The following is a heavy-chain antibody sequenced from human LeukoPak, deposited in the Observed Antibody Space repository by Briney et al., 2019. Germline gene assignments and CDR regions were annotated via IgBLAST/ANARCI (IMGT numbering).Heavy chain of an antibody. CDR3: AKGDTPMVRRYYFDY. Sequence: GGSLRLSCAAPGFTFSSYAMSWVRQGPEKGLEWVSVISGSGGSTYYADSVKGRFTISRDNSKNTLYLQINSLRAEDTAVYYCAKGDTPMVRRYYFDYWGQGTLVTVSS. CDR2: ISGSGGST. V-gene: IGHV3-23*01. D-gene: IGHD5-18*01. CDR1: GFTFSSYA. J-gene: IGHJ4*02.